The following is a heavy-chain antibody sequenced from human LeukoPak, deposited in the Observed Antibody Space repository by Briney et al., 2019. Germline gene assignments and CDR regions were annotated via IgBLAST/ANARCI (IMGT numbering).Heavy chain of an antibody. D-gene: IGHD5-18*01. Sequence: GGSLRLSCAASGFALNNDAMTCVRQPPGKGLEWVSTIVGDSTIEYYADSVKGRFTISSENSKTMLFLHMHSLRAEDTATYYCARQPYFYYYLDVWGKGTTVTVTS. CDR1: GFALNNDA. V-gene: IGHV3-23*01. CDR3: ARQPYFYYYLDV. CDR2: IVGDSTIE. J-gene: IGHJ6*03.